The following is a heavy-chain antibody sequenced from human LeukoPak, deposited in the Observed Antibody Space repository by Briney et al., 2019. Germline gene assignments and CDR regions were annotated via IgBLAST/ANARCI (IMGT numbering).Heavy chain of an antibody. V-gene: IGHV3-30*02. Sequence: PGGSLRLSCAASGFTFSSYGMHWVRQAPGKGPEWVAFIRYDGSNKYYADSVKGRFTISRDNSKNTLYLQMNSLRAEDTAVYYCAKDGGYSYVPLYDYWGQGTLVTVSS. D-gene: IGHD5-18*01. CDR3: AKDGGYSYVPLYDY. CDR2: IRYDGSNK. J-gene: IGHJ4*02. CDR1: GFTFSSYG.